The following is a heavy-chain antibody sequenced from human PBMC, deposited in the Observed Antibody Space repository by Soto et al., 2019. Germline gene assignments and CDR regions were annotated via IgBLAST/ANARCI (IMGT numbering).Heavy chain of an antibody. CDR3: AKDELAGDGNRGWYGEFAY. CDR2: ISWNSGSI. Sequence: GGSLRLSCAASGFTFDDYAMHWVRQAPGKGLEWVSGISWNSGSIGYADSVKGRFTISRDNAKNSLYLQMNSLRAEDTALYYCAKDELAGDGNRGWYGEFAYWGQGTLVTVSS. V-gene: IGHV3-9*01. J-gene: IGHJ4*02. D-gene: IGHD6-19*01. CDR1: GFTFDDYA.